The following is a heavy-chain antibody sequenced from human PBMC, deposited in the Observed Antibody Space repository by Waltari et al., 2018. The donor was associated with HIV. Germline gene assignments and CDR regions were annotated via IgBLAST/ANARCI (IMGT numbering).Heavy chain of an antibody. V-gene: IGHV4-34*02. J-gene: IGHJ4*02. CDR1: GGSSSPSY. Sequence: QVQVQQWGARLLKPSETLSLTCGLYGGSSSPSYWTWVRQAPGRGLEWIGEITPSGRTNYSPSRKSRRSISLETTKKSFLLTLNSVSAADSAVYYCGRGTQSAWELVGQWGQGALITVSS. D-gene: IGHD1-26*01. CDR3: GRGTQSAWELVGQ. CDR2: ITPSGRT.